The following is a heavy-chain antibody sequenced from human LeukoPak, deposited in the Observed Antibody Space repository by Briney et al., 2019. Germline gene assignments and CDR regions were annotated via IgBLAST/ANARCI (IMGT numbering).Heavy chain of an antibody. CDR2: MNPNSGNT. CDR3: AAIVVATFYY. J-gene: IGHJ4*02. V-gene: IGHV1-8*01. Sequence: ASVKVSCKASGYTFTSYDIHWLRQATGQGLEWVGWMNPNSGNTDYAQKFQGRVTMTRNTSISTAYMELSSLRSEDTAVYYCAAIVVATFYYWGQGTLVTVSS. CDR1: GYTFTSYD. D-gene: IGHD1-26*01.